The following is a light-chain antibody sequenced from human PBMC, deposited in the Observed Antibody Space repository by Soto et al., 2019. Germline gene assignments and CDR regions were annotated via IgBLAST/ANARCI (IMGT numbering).Light chain of an antibody. Sequence: IVMTQSPAPLAVSPGQRATLSCRASQSINFNLAWYQQNPGQAPRLLIYDAFTRATGIPARFSGSGSGTEFNLTVSSLQSEDFAVYYCQQYSQGLTFGGGTKVEI. CDR3: QQYSQGLT. CDR2: DAF. V-gene: IGKV3-15*01. J-gene: IGKJ4*01. CDR1: QSINFN.